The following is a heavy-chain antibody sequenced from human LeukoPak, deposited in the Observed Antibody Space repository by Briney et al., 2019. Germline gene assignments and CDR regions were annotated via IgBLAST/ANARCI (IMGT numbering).Heavy chain of an antibody. D-gene: IGHD1-26*01. CDR1: GGSFSGYY. V-gene: IGHV4-34*01. CDR2: INHSGST. Sequence: SETLSLTCAVYGGSFSGYYWSWIRQPPGKGLEWIGEINHSGSTNYNPSLKSRVTISVDTSKNQFSLKVSSVTAADTAVYYCASRIVGSAFDYWGQGTLVTVSS. J-gene: IGHJ4*02. CDR3: ASRIVGSAFDY.